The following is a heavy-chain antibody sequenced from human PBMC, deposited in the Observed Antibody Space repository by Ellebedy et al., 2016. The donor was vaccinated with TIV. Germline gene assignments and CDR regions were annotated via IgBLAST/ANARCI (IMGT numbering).Heavy chain of an antibody. Sequence: PGGSLRLSCAASGFSFRSYWMSWVRQAPGKGLEWVANIYQAGSEKYYVDSVEGRFTISRDNAKNELYLQMKSLKVEDTAIYYCARRGSYGDYAVHVNSWFDSWGQGTPVTVSP. CDR3: ARRGSYGDYAVHVNSWFDS. J-gene: IGHJ5*01. CDR1: GFSFRSYW. D-gene: IGHD4-17*01. CDR2: IYQAGSEK. V-gene: IGHV3-7*01.